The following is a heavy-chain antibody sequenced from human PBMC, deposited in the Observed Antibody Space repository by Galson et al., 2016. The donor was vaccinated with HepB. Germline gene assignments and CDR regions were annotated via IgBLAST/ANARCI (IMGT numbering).Heavy chain of an antibody. V-gene: IGHV3-23*01. CDR3: AKGNTVPDY. D-gene: IGHD4-11*01. CDR2: ISGSGIHT. CDR1: GFSFGSYG. J-gene: IGHJ4*02. Sequence: SLRLSCAASGFSFGSYGMSWVRQAPGKGLEWVSTISGSGIHTFYGDAVKGRFTISRENSKNTLYLQMRTLRVEDTAVYYCAKGNTVPDYWGQGTLVTVSS.